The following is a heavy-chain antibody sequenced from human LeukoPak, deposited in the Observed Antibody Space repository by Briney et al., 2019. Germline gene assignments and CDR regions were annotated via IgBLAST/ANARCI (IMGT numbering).Heavy chain of an antibody. CDR2: IYASGNT. CDR3: ARGRGSSWYYFDS. J-gene: IGHJ4*02. Sequence: PSETLSLTCTVSGGSISSYYWSWVRQPAGKGLEWIGRIYASGNTNYNPSLKGRVTMTVDTSKNQFSLNLSSVTAADTAVYYCARGRGSSWYYFDSWGQGTLVAVSS. D-gene: IGHD6-13*01. V-gene: IGHV4-4*07. CDR1: GGSISSYY.